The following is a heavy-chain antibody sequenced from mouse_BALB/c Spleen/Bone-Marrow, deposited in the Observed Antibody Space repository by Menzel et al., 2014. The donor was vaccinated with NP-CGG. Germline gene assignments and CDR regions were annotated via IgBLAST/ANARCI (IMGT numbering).Heavy chain of an antibody. CDR3: ARSGSSSGDFDY. D-gene: IGHD1-1*01. V-gene: IGHV5-17*02. J-gene: IGHJ2*01. CDR2: ISSGSSTI. Sequence: EVQGVESGGGLVQPGGSRKLSCAASGFTFSSFGMHWVRQAPEKGLEWVAYISSGSSTIYYADTVMGRFTISRDNPKNTLFLQMTSLRSEDTDMYYCARSGSSSGDFDYWGQGTTLTVSS. CDR1: GFTFSSFG.